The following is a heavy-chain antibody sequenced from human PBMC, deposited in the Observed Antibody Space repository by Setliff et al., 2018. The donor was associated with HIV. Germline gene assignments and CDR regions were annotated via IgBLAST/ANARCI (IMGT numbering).Heavy chain of an antibody. J-gene: IGHJ4*02. CDR2: ISGSGGST. D-gene: IGHD3-10*01. Sequence: PGGSLRLSCAASRFTFSSYAMSWVRQAPGKGLEWVSDISGSGGSTYYADSVKGRFTISRDNSKNTLYLQMNSLITEDTALYYCTTAVAQNWYGSGNENYWGQGTLVTVSP. CDR3: TTAVAQNWYGSGNENY. CDR1: RFTFSSYA. V-gene: IGHV3-23*01.